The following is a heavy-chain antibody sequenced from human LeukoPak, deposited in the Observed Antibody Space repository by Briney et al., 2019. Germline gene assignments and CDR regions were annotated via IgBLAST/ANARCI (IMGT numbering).Heavy chain of an antibody. CDR3: AREGGTVVVGRFDY. CDR2: IQTDGSDK. J-gene: IGHJ4*02. Sequence: GGSLRLSCAASGIDFRASGMHWVRQTPGMGLEWVTFIQTDGSDKYYAASVAGRFTISRDNSKNTVYLHMNSLRPDDTALYYCAREGGTVVVGRFDYWGQGTLVTVSS. V-gene: IGHV3-30*02. CDR1: GIDFRASG. D-gene: IGHD2-2*01.